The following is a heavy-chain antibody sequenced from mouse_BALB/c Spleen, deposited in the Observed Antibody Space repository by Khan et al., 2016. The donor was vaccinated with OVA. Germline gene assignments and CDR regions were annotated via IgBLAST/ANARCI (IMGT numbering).Heavy chain of an antibody. V-gene: IGHV2-6-2*01. CDR3: ARHQFPRSMDS. Sequence: VQLQESGPDLVAPSQSLSITCTVSGFSLTSYAIHWVRQPPGKGLEWLVVIWSDGSTTYNSALKSRLSISKDNSKSQVFLKINSLQTDDTAMYYCARHQFPRSMDSWGQGTSVTVS. J-gene: IGHJ4*01. CDR2: IWSDGST. CDR1: GFSLTSYA.